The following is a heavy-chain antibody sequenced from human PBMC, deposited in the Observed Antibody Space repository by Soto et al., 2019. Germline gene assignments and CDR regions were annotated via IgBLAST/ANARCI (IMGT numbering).Heavy chain of an antibody. CDR1: VGSISVVSSSYY. Sequence: SETLSLTCTFSVGSISVVSSSYYWPWIRQPPGNGPERVGGIYYSGDTYYNPSLKSRVTISVDTSRSHFSLELRSVTAADTAVYFCARQYISSTGVFGSTLTGYYFDFWGQGTMFTVSS. D-gene: IGHD2-8*02. CDR2: IYYSGDT. J-gene: IGHJ4*02. V-gene: IGHV4-39*01. CDR3: ARQYISSTGVFGSTLTGYYFDF.